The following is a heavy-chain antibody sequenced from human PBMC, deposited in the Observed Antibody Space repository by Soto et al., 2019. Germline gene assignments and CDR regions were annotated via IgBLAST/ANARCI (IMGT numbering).Heavy chain of an antibody. D-gene: IGHD3-9*01. CDR1: GFTFSSYG. CDR2: IWYDGSNK. J-gene: IGHJ6*02. V-gene: IGHV3-33*01. Sequence: PGGSLRLSCAASGFTFSSYGMHWVRQAPGKGLEWVAGIWYDGSNKYYADSVKGRFTISRDNSKNTLYLQMNSLRAEDTAVYYCARDPILLRYFDWLQQDDYYYYGMDVWGQGTTVTVSS. CDR3: ARDPILLRYFDWLQQDDYYYYGMDV.